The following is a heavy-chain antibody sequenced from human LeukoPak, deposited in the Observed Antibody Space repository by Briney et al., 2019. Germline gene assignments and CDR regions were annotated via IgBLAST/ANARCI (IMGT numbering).Heavy chain of an antibody. D-gene: IGHD3-10*01. CDR3: ARYEEIYASGSSFD. CDR2: ISSSSGSK. CDR1: GFTVSSNS. Sequence: GGSLRLSCAASGFTVSSNSMNWVRQAPGKGLEWVSYISSSSGSKYYADSVKGRFTISRDNAKNSVFLQMNSLSAEDTAVYYCARYEEIYASGSSFDWGQETLVTVSS. V-gene: IGHV3-48*04. J-gene: IGHJ4*02.